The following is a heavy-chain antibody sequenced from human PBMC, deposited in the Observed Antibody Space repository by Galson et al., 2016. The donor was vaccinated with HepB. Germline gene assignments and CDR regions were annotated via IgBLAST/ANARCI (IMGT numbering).Heavy chain of an antibody. V-gene: IGHV2-70*20. J-gene: IGHJ6*02. Sequence: PALVKPTQTLTLTCTFSGLSLSTSGMSVSWVRQPPGKALEWLAVINWDDDKYYSTSLKTRLTISKDTSKNQVVLTVTNRNPVDTGTYYCARTGYNILERYYSGLDVWGQGTTVTVSS. CDR1: GLSLSTSGMS. D-gene: IGHD3-9*01. CDR2: INWDDDK. CDR3: ARTGYNILERYYSGLDV.